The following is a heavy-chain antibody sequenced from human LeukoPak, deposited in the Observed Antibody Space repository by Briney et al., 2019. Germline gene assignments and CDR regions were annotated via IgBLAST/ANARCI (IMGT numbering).Heavy chain of an antibody. CDR1: GYTFTGYY. D-gene: IGHD2-15*01. V-gene: IGHV1-2*02. CDR2: INPNSGGT. CDR3: AKTTVGYSSGRFPGWPADY. Sequence: ASVTVSCKASGYTFTGYYMHWVRQAPGQGLEWMGWINPNSGGTNYAQKFQGRVTMTRDTSISTAYMELNSLGVEDTAVYFCAKTTVGYSSGRFPGWPADYWGQGTLVTVSS. J-gene: IGHJ4*02.